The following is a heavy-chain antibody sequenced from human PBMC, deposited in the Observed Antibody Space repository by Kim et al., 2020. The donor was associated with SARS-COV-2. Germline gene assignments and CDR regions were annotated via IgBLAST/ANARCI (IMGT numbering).Heavy chain of an antibody. V-gene: IGHV1-3*01. Sequence: KNSQKFQGRGTITRDTSASTAYMELSSLRSEDTAVYYCARGEGAAAYFDYWGQGTLVTVSS. CDR3: ARGEGAAAYFDY. J-gene: IGHJ4*02. D-gene: IGHD2-2*01.